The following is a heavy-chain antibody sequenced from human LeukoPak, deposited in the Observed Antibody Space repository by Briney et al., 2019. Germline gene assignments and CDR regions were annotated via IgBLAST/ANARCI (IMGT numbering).Heavy chain of an antibody. D-gene: IGHD6-6*01. CDR3: ARAPAAARPYYFDY. V-gene: IGHV3-7*01. CDR2: IKQDGSEK. CDR1: GFTFSSYS. Sequence: GGSLRLSCAASGFTFSSYSMNWVRQAPGKGLEWVAKIKQDGSEKYYVDSVKGRFTISRDNAKNSLYLQMNSLRPEDTAVYYCARAPAAARPYYFDYWGQGTLVTVSS. J-gene: IGHJ4*02.